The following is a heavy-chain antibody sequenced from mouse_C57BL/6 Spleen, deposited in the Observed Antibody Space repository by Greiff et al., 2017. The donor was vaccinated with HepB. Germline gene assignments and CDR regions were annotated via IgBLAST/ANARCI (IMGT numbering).Heavy chain of an antibody. D-gene: IGHD1-1*01. CDR1: GYTFTDYY. V-gene: IGHV1-26*01. J-gene: IGHJ4*01. CDR2: INPNNGGT. CDR3: ARGTVVAEDYAMDY. Sequence: VQLQQSGPELVKPGASVKISCKASGYTFTDYYMNWVKQSHGKSLEWIGDINPNNGGTSYNQKFKGKATLTVDKSSSTAYMELRSLTSEDSAVYYCARGTVVAEDYAMDYWGQGTSVTVSS.